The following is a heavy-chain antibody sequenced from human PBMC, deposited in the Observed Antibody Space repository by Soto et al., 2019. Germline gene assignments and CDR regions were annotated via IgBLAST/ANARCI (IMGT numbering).Heavy chain of an antibody. D-gene: IGHD3-9*01. CDR2: IFIRESET. J-gene: IGHJ5*02. CDR1: GHLFNNHW. V-gene: IGHV5-51*01. Sequence: GESLKISCKGPGHLFNNHWIGWVRQTPGKGLEWMGLIFIRESETKTSPPFQGHVSFSVDKSINTVYLQWTSLMTTDTGIYFCARGYFDSSRGYDLWGQGTLVTVSS. CDR3: ARGYFDSSRGYDL.